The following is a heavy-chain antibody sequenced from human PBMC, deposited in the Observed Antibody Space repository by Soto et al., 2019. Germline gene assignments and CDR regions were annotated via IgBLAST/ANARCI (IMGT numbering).Heavy chain of an antibody. CDR1: GASISMSSYY. V-gene: IGHV4-39*01. D-gene: IGHD3-22*01. CDR3: AIHVVNWDIDF. CDR2: ISYSGTT. J-gene: IGHJ4*02. Sequence: KPSETLSLTCSVSGASISMSSYYWGWIRQPPGKGLEWIGTISYSGTTYYNLSLKSRVTISVDTPKNQFSLRVNSVTAADTAVYYCAIHVVNWDIDFWGQGTLVTVSS.